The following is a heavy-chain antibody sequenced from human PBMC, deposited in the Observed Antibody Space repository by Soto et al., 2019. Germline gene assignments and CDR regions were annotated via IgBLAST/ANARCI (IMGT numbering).Heavy chain of an antibody. CDR1: RLRVKISG. J-gene: IGHJ4*02. V-gene: IGHV3-30*18. Sequence: LSRASCRLRVKISGVHGACKTTGKGLEWVAVISYDGSNKYYADSVKGRFTISRDNSKKTLYLQMISLRAEDTAVYYCAKDLRSGRDYGDYDGKDYWGQGTLVTVSS. CDR3: AKDLRSGRDYGDYDGKDY. CDR2: ISYDGSNK. D-gene: IGHD4-17*01.